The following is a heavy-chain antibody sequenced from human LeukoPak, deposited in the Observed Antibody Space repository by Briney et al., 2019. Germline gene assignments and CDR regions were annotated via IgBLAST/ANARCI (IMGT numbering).Heavy chain of an antibody. CDR3: AKDYSYSSSWYKGEAYNWFDP. CDR2: ISYDGSNE. Sequence: PGGSLRLSCAASGFTFSSYGMHWVRQAPGKGLEWVAVISYDGSNEYYADSVKGRFTISRDNSKNTLYLQMNSLRAEDTAVYYCAKDYSYSSSWYKGEAYNWFDPWGQGTLVTVSS. V-gene: IGHV3-30*18. CDR1: GFTFSSYG. J-gene: IGHJ5*02. D-gene: IGHD6-13*01.